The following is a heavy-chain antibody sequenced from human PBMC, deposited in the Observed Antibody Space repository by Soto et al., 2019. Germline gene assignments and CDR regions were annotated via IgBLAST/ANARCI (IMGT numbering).Heavy chain of an antibody. Sequence: GGSLRLSCAASGFTFRTHGMHWVRQAPGKGLEWVAVIWHDGSNKYYADSVKGRFTISRDNSKNTLYLQMNSLRAEDTAVYYCARSPGSGWYGGWFDPWGQGTLVTAPQ. V-gene: IGHV3-30*19. CDR1: GFTFRTHG. J-gene: IGHJ5*02. CDR2: IWHDGSNK. D-gene: IGHD6-19*01. CDR3: ARSPGSGWYGGWFDP.